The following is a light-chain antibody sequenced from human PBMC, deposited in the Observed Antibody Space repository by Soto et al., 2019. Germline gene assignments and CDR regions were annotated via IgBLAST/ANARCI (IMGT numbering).Light chain of an antibody. V-gene: IGKV3-20*01. J-gene: IGKJ2*01. CDR2: GAS. CDR3: QLYGSSPSYT. CDR1: QSVDSGY. Sequence: EIVLTQSPGTLSLSPGERATLFCRASQSVDSGYLAWYQQKPGQAPRLLIYGASSRATGIPDRFSGSGSGTDFTLTISRLEPEDFAVYYCQLYGSSPSYTFGQGTKLEIK.